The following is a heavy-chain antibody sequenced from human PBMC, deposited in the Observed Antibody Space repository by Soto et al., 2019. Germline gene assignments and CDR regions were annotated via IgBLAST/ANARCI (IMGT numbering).Heavy chain of an antibody. J-gene: IGHJ3*01. V-gene: IGHV1-69*01. D-gene: IGHD4-17*01. CDR1: GGTFSSDA. CDR3: ARGGDYETGGAFDF. Sequence: QVQLVQYGAEVKKPGSSVKVSCKASGGTFSSDAISWVRQAPGQGLAWMGGIIPIFGTANYAQKFQGRVRSTADEPKSTAYIDRSSPRGEDKAGKLCARGGDYETGGAFDFWGRGTMVTVSS. CDR2: IIPIFGTA.